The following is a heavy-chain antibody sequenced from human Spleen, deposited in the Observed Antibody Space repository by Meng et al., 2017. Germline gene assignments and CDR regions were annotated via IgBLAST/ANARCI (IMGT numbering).Heavy chain of an antibody. J-gene: IGHJ5*02. V-gene: IGHV1-46*01. CDR2: FSPSGGSP. D-gene: IGHD3-3*01. CDR1: GYAFTHSY. CDR3: VVGGRYLAWWWFDP. Sequence: GRLVQAGAWLRTPWAPGQRSCRPSGYAFTHSYLHWVRQAPGPGFGWFGTFSPSGGSPSYAQKFQGRVTMTRDTSTSTVYMELSSLRSDDTAVYYCVVGGRYLAWWWFDPWGQGTLVTVSS.